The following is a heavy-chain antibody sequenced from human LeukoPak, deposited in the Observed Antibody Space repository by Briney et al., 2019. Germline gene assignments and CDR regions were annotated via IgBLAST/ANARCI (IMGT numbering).Heavy chain of an antibody. D-gene: IGHD4-17*01. CDR1: GGSIRSSYYY. J-gene: IGHJ4*02. CDR2: IYYSGST. V-gene: IGHV4-39*01. CDR3: ARHATSYGLFDY. Sequence: SETLSLTCTVSGGSIRSSYYYWGWIRQPPGKGLEWIGSIYYSGSTYYNPSLKSRVAISVDTSKNQFSLKLSSVTAADTAVYYCARHATSYGLFDYWGQGTLVTVSS.